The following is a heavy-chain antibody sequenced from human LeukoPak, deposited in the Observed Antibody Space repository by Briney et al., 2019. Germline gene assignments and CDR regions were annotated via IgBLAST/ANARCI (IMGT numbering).Heavy chain of an antibody. J-gene: IGHJ6*03. Sequence: PSETLSLTCTVSGGSISSHYWSWIRQPPGKGLEWIGYIYYSGSTNYNPSLKSRVTISVDTSKNQFSLKLSSVTAADTAAYYCARIPLYSSSSGLYYYYYYYMDVWGKGTTVTVSS. CDR2: IYYSGST. V-gene: IGHV4-59*11. CDR1: GGSISSHY. D-gene: IGHD6-6*01. CDR3: ARIPLYSSSSGLYYYYYYYMDV.